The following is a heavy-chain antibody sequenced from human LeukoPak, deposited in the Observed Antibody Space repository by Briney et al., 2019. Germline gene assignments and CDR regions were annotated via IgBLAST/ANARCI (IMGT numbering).Heavy chain of an antibody. CDR1: GFTFSDYY. CDR2: ISSSGSTI. V-gene: IGHV3-11*04. Sequence: GGSLRLSCAASGFTFSDYYMSWIRQAPGKGLEWVSYISSSGSTIYYADSVKGRFTISRDNAKNSLYLQMNSLRAEDTAVYYCARDPGQHNSGSRPGSFDIWGQGTMVTVSS. J-gene: IGHJ3*02. CDR3: ARDPGQHNSGSRPGSFDI. D-gene: IGHD1-26*01.